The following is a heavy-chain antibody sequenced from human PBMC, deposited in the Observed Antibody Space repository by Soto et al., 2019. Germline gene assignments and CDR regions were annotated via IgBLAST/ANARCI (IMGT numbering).Heavy chain of an antibody. J-gene: IGHJ4*02. Sequence: EVQLVESGGGLVQPGGSLRLSCAASGFTFSSYWMHWVRQAPGKGLVWVSRINSDGSSTSYADSVKGRFTISRDNAKKTLYLQMNSLRAEDTAVYYCAREMYDWAAAGNSKFDYWGQGTLVTVSS. CDR3: AREMYDWAAAGNSKFDY. D-gene: IGHD6-13*01. V-gene: IGHV3-74*01. CDR1: GFTFSSYW. CDR2: INSDGSST.